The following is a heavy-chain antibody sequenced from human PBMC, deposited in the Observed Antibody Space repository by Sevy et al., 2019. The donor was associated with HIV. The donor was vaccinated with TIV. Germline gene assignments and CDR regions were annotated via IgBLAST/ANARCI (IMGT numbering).Heavy chain of an antibody. J-gene: IGHJ6*02. CDR3: ARAKQLVRSGVSLLTDV. CDR1: GGSFSGYY. V-gene: IGHV4-34*01. D-gene: IGHD6-13*01. Sequence: SETLSLTCAVYGGSFSGYYWSWIRRPPGKGLEWIGEINHSGSTNYNPSLKSRVTISVDTSKNQFSLKLSSVTAADTAVYYCARAKQLVRSGVSLLTDVWGQGTTVTVSS. CDR2: INHSGST.